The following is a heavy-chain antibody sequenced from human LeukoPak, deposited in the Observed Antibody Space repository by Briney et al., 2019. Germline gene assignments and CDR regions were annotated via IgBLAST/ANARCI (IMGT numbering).Heavy chain of an antibody. CDR3: ANFGESLVPAPDCYYYGMDV. J-gene: IGHJ6*04. D-gene: IGHD2-2*01. CDR1: GYTFTSYA. CDR2: INTNTGNP. Sequence: ASVKVSCKASGYTFTSYAMNWVRQAPGQGLEWMGWINTNTGNPTYAQGFTGRFVFSLDTSVSTAYLQICSLKAEDTAVYYCANFGESLVPAPDCYYYGMDVWGKGTTVTVSS. V-gene: IGHV7-4-1*01.